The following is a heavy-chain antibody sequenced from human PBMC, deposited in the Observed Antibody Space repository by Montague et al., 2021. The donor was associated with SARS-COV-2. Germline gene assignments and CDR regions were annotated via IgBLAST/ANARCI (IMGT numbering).Heavy chain of an antibody. D-gene: IGHD3-9*01. Sequence: PALVKPTQTLTLTCTFSGFSLSTSGMCVSWIRQPPGKALEWLALIDWDDDKYYSTSLKTRFTISKDTSKNQVVLTMTNMDPVDTATYYCARTLHDILTGYYSFDYWGQETLVTVSS. V-gene: IGHV2-70*01. CDR2: IDWDDDK. J-gene: IGHJ4*02. CDR1: GFSLSTSGMC. CDR3: ARTLHDILTGYYSFDY.